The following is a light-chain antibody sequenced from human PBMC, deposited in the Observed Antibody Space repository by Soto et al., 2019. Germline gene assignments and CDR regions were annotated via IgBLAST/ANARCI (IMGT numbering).Light chain of an antibody. CDR1: QSVGRNY. CDR3: QQYAASPLT. Sequence: EIVLTQSPGALSVSPGERATLSCRASQSVGRNYLAWYQQKPGQAPRLLIYGASSRATGIPDRFSGSGSGTDFTFTISRLEPEDFAVYYCQQYAASPLTFGGGTKV. V-gene: IGKV3-20*01. CDR2: GAS. J-gene: IGKJ4*01.